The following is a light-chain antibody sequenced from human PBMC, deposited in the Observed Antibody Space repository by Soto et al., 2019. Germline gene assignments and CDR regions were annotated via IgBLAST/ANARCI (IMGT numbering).Light chain of an antibody. J-gene: IGKJ1*01. Sequence: EIVLTQSPATLSLSPGERATLSCRAGQSVSSFLAWYQQKPGQAPRLLIYDASNRATGIPARFSGSGSGTDFTLTISSLEPEDFAVYYCQQRSNWPSWTFGQGTKVDI. CDR3: QQRSNWPSWT. V-gene: IGKV3-11*01. CDR1: QSVSSF. CDR2: DAS.